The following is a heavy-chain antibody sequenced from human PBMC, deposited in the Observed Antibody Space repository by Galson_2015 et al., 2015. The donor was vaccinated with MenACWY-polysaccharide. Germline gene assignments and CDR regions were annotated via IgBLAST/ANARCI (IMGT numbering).Heavy chain of an antibody. Sequence: SLRLSCEASGFTFSSFAIHWVRQAPGKGLEWVALISYDGNKKFYGDSVKGRFTISRDSSKNTVFLQMDSLTIEDTAVYYCAKDRIYDSSSWFGAFDSWGHGTLVSVSS. CDR1: GFTFSSFA. V-gene: IGHV3-30*18. CDR2: ISYDGNKK. CDR3: AKDRIYDSSSWFGAFDS. D-gene: IGHD3-22*01. J-gene: IGHJ4*01.